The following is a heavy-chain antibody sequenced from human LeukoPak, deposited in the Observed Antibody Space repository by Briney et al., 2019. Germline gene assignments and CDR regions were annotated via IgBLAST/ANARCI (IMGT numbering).Heavy chain of an antibody. V-gene: IGHV3-23*01. CDR3: AKESLVVIESYFDN. CDR1: GFTFSDFA. Sequence: GGSLRLSCVVSGFTFSDFAMSWVRRAPGKGLEWVSAITGSGETIYYADSVKGRFTMSRDNSKNTLYLQMNSLRDEDTAVYFCAKESLVVIESYFDNWGQGTLVTVSS. J-gene: IGHJ4*02. CDR2: ITGSGETI. D-gene: IGHD3-22*01.